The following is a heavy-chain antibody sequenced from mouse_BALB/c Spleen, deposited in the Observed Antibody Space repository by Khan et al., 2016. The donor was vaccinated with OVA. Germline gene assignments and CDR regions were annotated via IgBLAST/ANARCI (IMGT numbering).Heavy chain of an antibody. CDR2: INTYTGEP. Sequence: LVESGPELKKPGETVKISCKASGYTFTNYGMNWVKQAPGKGLKWMGWINTYTGEPTYADDFKGRFVFSLETSASTAYLQISNLKNEDITTXFCARISSYWYSDVWGAGTTVTVSS. V-gene: IGHV9-1*02. CDR1: GYTFTNYG. D-gene: IGHD6-2*01. CDR3: ARISSYWYSDV. J-gene: IGHJ1*01.